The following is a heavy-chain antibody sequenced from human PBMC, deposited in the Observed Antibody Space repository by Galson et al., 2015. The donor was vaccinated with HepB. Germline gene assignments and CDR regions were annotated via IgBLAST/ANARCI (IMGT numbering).Heavy chain of an antibody. CDR3: AREGYCSSTSCPRGYYYYGMDV. CDR2: TYYRSKWYN. V-gene: IGHV6-1*01. D-gene: IGHD2-2*01. CDR1: GDSVSSTSAA. J-gene: IGHJ6*02. Sequence: CAISGDSVSSTSAAWNWIRQSPSRGLEWLGRTYYRSKWYNDYAVSVKSRITINPDTSKNQFSLQLNSVTPEDTAVYYCAREGYCSSTSCPRGYYYYGMDVWGQGTTVTVSS.